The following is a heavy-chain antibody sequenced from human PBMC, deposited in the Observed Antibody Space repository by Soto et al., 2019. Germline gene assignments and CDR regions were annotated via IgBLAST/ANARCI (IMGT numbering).Heavy chain of an antibody. Sequence: PGASLTISCKGSGYSFTTYWFGWVRQLPGKGLEWMGIIYPGDSDTRYSPSFQGQVTISADKSISTAYLQWSSLKASDTAMYYCARPRILGADYCWGQGNLVTVSS. J-gene: IGHJ1*01. D-gene: IGHD2-8*02. CDR1: GYSFTTYW. CDR3: ARPRILGADYC. V-gene: IGHV5-51*01. CDR2: IYPGDSDT.